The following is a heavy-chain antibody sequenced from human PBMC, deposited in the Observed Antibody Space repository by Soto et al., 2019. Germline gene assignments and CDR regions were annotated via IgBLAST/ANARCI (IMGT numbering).Heavy chain of an antibody. Sequence: SETLSLTCTVSGDSITSYYWSWIRQPPGKGLEWIGYIYYTGNTNYNPSLESRVTISVDTSKNQFSLKLRSVTAADTAIYYCARDRGITGTFRVWGQGTMVTVSS. V-gene: IGHV4-59*12. J-gene: IGHJ3*01. CDR1: GDSITSYY. D-gene: IGHD1-7*01. CDR2: IYYTGNT. CDR3: ARDRGITGTFRV.